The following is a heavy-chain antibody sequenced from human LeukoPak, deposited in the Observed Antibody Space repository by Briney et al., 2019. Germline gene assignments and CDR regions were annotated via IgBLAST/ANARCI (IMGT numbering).Heavy chain of an antibody. CDR3: ARCEDY. J-gene: IGHJ4*02. CDR2: LSASGSNR. CDR1: GFTFSRCA. V-gene: IGHV3-23*01. Sequence: GGPLRLSCAASGFTFSRCAMSWVRQAPGKGLEWVSSLSASGSNRYYADSVKGRFTISRDNSKNTLYLQMNDLRAGDTAVYYCARCEDYWGQGALVTVSS.